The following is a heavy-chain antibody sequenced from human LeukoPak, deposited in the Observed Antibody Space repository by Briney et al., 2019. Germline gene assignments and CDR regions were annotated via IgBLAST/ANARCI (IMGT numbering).Heavy chain of an antibody. Sequence: GGSLRLSCAASGHTFSSYGMHWVRQAPGKGLEWVAVISYDGSNKYYADSVKGRFTISRDNSKNTLYLQMNSLRAEDTAVYYCAKEAKSGYHFDYWGQGTLVTVSS. CDR1: GHTFSSYG. V-gene: IGHV3-30*18. D-gene: IGHD3-22*01. CDR2: ISYDGSNK. CDR3: AKEAKSGYHFDY. J-gene: IGHJ4*02.